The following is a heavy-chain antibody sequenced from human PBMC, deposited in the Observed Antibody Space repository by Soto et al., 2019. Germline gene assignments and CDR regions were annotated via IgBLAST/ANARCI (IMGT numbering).Heavy chain of an antibody. CDR1: GYTFTGYY. CDR3: ARERRWGQKHYYYYGMDV. D-gene: IGHD1-26*01. V-gene: IGHV1-2*04. Sequence: ASVKVSCKASGYTFTGYYMHWVRQAPGQGLEWMGWINPNSGGTNYAQKFQGWVTMTRDTSISTAYMELSRLRSDDTAVYYCARERRWGQKHYYYYGMDVWGQGTTVTVSS. J-gene: IGHJ6*02. CDR2: INPNSGGT.